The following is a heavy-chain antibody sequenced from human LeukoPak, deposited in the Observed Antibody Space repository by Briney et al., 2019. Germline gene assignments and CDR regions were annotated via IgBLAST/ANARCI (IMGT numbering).Heavy chain of an antibody. CDR3: ATLRVGESDY. Sequence: GGSLRLSCAASGFTFSSYSMNWVRQAPGKGLEWVSSISSSSSYLYYADSVKGRFTISRDNAKNSLYLQMNSLRAEDTAVYYCATLRVGESDYWGQGTLVTVSS. CDR1: GFTFSSYS. D-gene: IGHD3-10*01. J-gene: IGHJ4*02. CDR2: ISSSSSYL. V-gene: IGHV3-21*01.